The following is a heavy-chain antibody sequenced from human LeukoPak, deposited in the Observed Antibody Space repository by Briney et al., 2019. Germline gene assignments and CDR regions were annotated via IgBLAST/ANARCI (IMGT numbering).Heavy chain of an antibody. CDR3: ARFDVYYYYYMDV. D-gene: IGHD3-10*01. J-gene: IGHJ6*03. Sequence: SVKVSCKASGGTFSSYAISWVRQAPGQGLEWMGGIIPIFGTANYAQKLQGRVTITTDESTSTAYMELSSLRSEDTAVYYCARFDVYYYYYMDVWGKGTTVTVSS. CDR1: GGTFSSYA. CDR2: IIPIFGTA. V-gene: IGHV1-69*05.